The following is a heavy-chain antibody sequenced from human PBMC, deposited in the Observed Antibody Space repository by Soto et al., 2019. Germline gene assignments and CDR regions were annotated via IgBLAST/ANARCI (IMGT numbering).Heavy chain of an antibody. CDR3: ARQGDGTLHDY. J-gene: IGHJ4*02. V-gene: IGHV4-31*03. CDR1: GGSISSGGYY. CDR2: IYYSGTT. Sequence: QVQLQESGPGLVKPSQTLSLTCTVSGGSISSGGYYWSWIRQHPGKGLEWIGYIYYSGTTYYNPSIKSRVTISVDTSKNQFSLKLSSVTAAATAVYYWARQGDGTLHDYWGQGTLVTVSS.